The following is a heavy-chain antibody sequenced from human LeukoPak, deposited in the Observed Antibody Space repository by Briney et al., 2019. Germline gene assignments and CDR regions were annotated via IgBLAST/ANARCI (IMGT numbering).Heavy chain of an antibody. Sequence: GGSLRLSCAASGFTFSNYSMNWVRQAPGKGLEWVSSISSRSSYIYYADSVKGRFTISRDNSKNTLYLQMNSLRAEDTAVYYCAKDDSGSYYPYYYYMDVWGKGTTVTISS. J-gene: IGHJ6*03. CDR3: AKDDSGSYYPYYYYMDV. D-gene: IGHD1-26*01. CDR2: ISSRSSYI. CDR1: GFTFSNYS. V-gene: IGHV3-21*04.